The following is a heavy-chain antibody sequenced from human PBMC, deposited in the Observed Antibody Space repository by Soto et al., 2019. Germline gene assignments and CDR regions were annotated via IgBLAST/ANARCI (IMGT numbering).Heavy chain of an antibody. CDR3: ARAPSYYYGSGSPSFGY. D-gene: IGHD3-10*01. J-gene: IGHJ4*02. V-gene: IGHV3-21*01. Sequence: GGSLRLSCAASGFTFSSYSMNWVRQAPGKGLEWVSSISSSSSYIYYADSVKGRFTISRDNAKNSLYLQMNSLRAEDTAVYYCARAPSYYYGSGSPSFGYWGQGTLVTVSS. CDR1: GFTFSSYS. CDR2: ISSSSSYI.